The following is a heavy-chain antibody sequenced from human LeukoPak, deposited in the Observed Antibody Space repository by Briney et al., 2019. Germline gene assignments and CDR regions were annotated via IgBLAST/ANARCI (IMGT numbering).Heavy chain of an antibody. CDR1: GFRFDDNG. D-gene: IGHD7-27*01. Sequence: GGSLRLSCAASGFRFDDNGMNWVRQAPGKGLEWVAGLNWNGDKTRYADSVKGRFIVSRDNRKNSLHLQMNSLRAEDTALYYCAREGATGDQDAFDLWGQGTMVIVSS. J-gene: IGHJ3*01. V-gene: IGHV3-20*04. CDR2: LNWNGDKT. CDR3: AREGATGDQDAFDL.